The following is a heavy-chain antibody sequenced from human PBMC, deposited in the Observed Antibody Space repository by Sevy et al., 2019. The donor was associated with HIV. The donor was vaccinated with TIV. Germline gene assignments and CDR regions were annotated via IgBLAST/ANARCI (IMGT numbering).Heavy chain of an antibody. Sequence: GGSLRLSCAASGFTFDDYTMHWVRQPPGKGLEWVSLISWDGGSTYYADSVKGRFTISRDNSKNSLFLQMNSLRSEDTAFYYCAKLGGNYGDYDHYWGRGTLVTVSS. J-gene: IGHJ4*02. V-gene: IGHV3-43*01. CDR3: AKLGGNYGDYDHY. D-gene: IGHD4-17*01. CDR1: GFTFDDYT. CDR2: ISWDGGST.